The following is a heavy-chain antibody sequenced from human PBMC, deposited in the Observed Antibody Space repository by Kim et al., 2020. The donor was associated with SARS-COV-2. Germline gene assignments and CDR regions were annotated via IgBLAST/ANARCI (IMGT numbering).Heavy chain of an antibody. CDR2: ISNSGDST. D-gene: IGHD2-8*01. CDR3: VKGKKPYCTNGRCYHFDH. Sequence: GGSLRLSCAASGFTFSSYAMSWVRQGPEKGLEWVSSISNSGDSTYHTNSVKGRFTISRDNSKNTVSLQMNSLRADDTAVYFCVKGKKPYCTNGRCYHFDHWGQGTLVTVSS. J-gene: IGHJ4*02. CDR1: GFTFSSYA. V-gene: IGHV3-23*01.